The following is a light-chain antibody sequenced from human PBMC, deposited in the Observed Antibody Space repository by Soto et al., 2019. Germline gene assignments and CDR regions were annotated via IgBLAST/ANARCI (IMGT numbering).Light chain of an antibody. CDR3: TPYTSSSTYV. CDR2: EVT. CDR1: SSDVGGYDY. J-gene: IGLJ1*01. V-gene: IGLV2-14*01. Sequence: QSVLPQPASVSRSPGQSITISCTGTSSDVGGYDYVSWYQQHPGKAPKFMIYEVTNRPSGVSHRFSGSKSGNTASLTISGLQAEDEADYYCTPYTSSSTYVFGTGSKVTVL.